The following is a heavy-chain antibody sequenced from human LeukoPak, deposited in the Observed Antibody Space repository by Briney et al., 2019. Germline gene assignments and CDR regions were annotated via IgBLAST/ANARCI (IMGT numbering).Heavy chain of an antibody. D-gene: IGHD2-15*01. J-gene: IGHJ4*02. CDR1: GGTFSSYA. CDR3: ARAYCSGGSCYSGVDY. Sequence: SVKVSCKASGGTFSSYAISWVRQAPGQGLEWMGGIIPIFGTANYAQKFQGRVTITTDESTSTAYMELSSLRSEDTAVYYCARAYCSGGSCYSGVDYWGQGTLVTVSS. V-gene: IGHV1-69*05. CDR2: IIPIFGTA.